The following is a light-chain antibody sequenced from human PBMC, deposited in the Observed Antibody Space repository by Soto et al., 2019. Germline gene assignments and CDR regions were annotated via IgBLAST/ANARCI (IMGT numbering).Light chain of an antibody. V-gene: IGLV2-11*01. CDR1: SGDVGGYNY. J-gene: IGLJ1*01. CDR3: CSYAGSYTYV. Sequence: QSALAQPRSVSGSPGQSVTISCTGSSGDVGGYNYVSWFQHHPGRAPKLLIYDVSRRPSAVPDRFSGSRSGNTASLTISGLQAEDEADYYCCSYAGSYTYVFGTGTKVTVL. CDR2: DVS.